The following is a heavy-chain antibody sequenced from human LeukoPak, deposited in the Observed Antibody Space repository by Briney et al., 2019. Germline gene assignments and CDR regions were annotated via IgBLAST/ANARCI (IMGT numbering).Heavy chain of an antibody. CDR2: IIPILGIA. CDR3: ARDHGLAYSSHYFDY. V-gene: IGHV1-69*04. CDR1: GGTFSSYA. Sequence: ASVKVSCKASGGTFSSYAISWVRQAPGQGLEWMGRIIPILGIANYAQKFQGRVTITTDESTSTAYMELSSLRSEDTAVYYCARDHGLAYSSHYFDYWGQGTLVTVSS. J-gene: IGHJ4*02. D-gene: IGHD6-13*01.